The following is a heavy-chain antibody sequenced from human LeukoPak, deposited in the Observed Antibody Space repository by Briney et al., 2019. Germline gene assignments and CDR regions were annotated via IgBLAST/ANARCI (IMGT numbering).Heavy chain of an antibody. CDR2: IGGSNGIT. CDR1: GFTFNNYA. Sequence: GGSLRLSCAGSGFTFNNYAMSWVRQAPGKGLEWVSVIGGSNGITFYVGSVKGRFTISRDNSKDTLYLQMNSLRAEDTAVYYCARNENSGWGYFDYWGQGTLVTVSS. CDR3: ARNENSGWGYFDY. J-gene: IGHJ4*02. D-gene: IGHD5-12*01. V-gene: IGHV3-23*01.